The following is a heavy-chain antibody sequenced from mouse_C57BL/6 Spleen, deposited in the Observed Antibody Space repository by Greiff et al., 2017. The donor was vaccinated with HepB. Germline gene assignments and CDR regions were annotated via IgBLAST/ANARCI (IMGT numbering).Heavy chain of an antibody. Sequence: VKLEESGPGLVQPSQSLSITCTVSGFSLTSSGVHWVRQSPGKGLEWLGVLWRGGSTDYNAAFMSRLSITKDNSKSQVFFKMNSLQADDTAIYYWAKGGGDYWGQGTSVTVSS. V-gene: IGHV2-5*01. CDR1: GFSLTSSG. CDR2: LWRGGST. CDR3: AKGGGDY. J-gene: IGHJ4*01.